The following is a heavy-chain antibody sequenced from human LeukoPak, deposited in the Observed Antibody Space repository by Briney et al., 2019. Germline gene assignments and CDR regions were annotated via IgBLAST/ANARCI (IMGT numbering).Heavy chain of an antibody. D-gene: IGHD5-18*01. V-gene: IGHV3-21*01. Sequence: GGSLRLSCVASGFTFSSYSMNWVRQAPGKGLEWVSSISSSSSYIYYADSVKGRFTISRYNAKNSLYLQMNSLRAEDTSVYYCARDREGGYSNYGVPFDYWGQGTLVTVSS. J-gene: IGHJ4*02. CDR3: ARDREGGYSNYGVPFDY. CDR1: GFTFSSYS. CDR2: ISSSSSYI.